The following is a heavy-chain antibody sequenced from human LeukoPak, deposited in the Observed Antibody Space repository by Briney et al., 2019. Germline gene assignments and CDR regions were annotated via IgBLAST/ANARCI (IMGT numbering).Heavy chain of an antibody. D-gene: IGHD4-17*01. CDR2: ISGSGGST. J-gene: IGHJ4*02. CDR1: GFTFSSYG. V-gene: IGHV3-23*01. CDR3: VKDDYGHHTPPD. Sequence: PGGSLRLSCAASGFTFSSYGMSWVRQAPGKGLEWVSAISGSGGSTYYADSVKGRFTISRDNSKNTLYLQMNSLRAEDTAVYYCVKDDYGHHTPPDWGQGTLVTVSS.